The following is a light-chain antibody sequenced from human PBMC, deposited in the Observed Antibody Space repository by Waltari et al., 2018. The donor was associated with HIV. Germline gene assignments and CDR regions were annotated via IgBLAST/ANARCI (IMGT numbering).Light chain of an antibody. CDR3: QQYYSTPT. Sequence: DIVMTQSPDSLVVSLGERATINCKSSQIVLYSSNNKNYLAWYQQKPGQPPKLLIYWASTRESGVPDRFSGSGSGTDFTLTISSLQAEDVAVYYCQQYYSTPTFGQGTKVEIK. J-gene: IGKJ1*01. V-gene: IGKV4-1*01. CDR1: QIVLYSSNNKNY. CDR2: WAS.